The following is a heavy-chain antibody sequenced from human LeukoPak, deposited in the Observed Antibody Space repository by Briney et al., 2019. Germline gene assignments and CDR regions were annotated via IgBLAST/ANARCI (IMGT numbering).Heavy chain of an antibody. Sequence: GGSLRLSCAASGFTFSSYSMIWVRQAPGKGLEWVSYISSSSSYIYYADSVKGRFTISRDNVKNSLHLQMNSLGAEDTALYYCARGWDAYSYYYMDVWGKGTTVTVSS. CDR3: ARGWDAYSYYYMDV. CDR2: ISSSSSYI. J-gene: IGHJ6*03. V-gene: IGHV3-21*05. D-gene: IGHD1-26*01. CDR1: GFTFSSYS.